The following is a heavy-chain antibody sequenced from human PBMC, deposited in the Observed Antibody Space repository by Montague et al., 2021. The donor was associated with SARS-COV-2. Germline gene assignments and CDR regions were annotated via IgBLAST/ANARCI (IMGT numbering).Heavy chain of an antibody. Sequence: SLRLSCAASGFTFDDYGMSWVRQAPGKGLEWVSGINWNGGSTGYADSVKGRFTISRDNAKNSLYLQMNSLRAEDTALYYCARGVEGFGELQVDYWGQGTLVTVSS. CDR3: ARGVEGFGELQVDY. CDR1: GFTFDDYG. V-gene: IGHV3-20*04. CDR2: INWNGGST. D-gene: IGHD3-10*01. J-gene: IGHJ4*02.